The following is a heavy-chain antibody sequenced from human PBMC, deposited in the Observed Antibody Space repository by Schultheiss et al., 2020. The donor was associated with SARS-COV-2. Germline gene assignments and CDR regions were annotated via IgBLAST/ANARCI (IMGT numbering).Heavy chain of an antibody. CDR2: ISAYNGNT. D-gene: IGHD3-3*01. Sequence: GESLKISCKASGYTFTSYGISWVRQAPGQGLEWMGWISAYNGNTNYAQKLQGRVTMTTDTSTSTAYMELRSLRSDDTAVYYCARGGETIFGVVTILGYWGQGTLVTVSS. V-gene: IGHV1-18*01. CDR3: ARGGETIFGVVTILGY. J-gene: IGHJ4*02. CDR1: GYTFTSYG.